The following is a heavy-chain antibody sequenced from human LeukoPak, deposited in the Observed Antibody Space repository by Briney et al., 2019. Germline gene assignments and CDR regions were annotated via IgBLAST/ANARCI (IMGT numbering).Heavy chain of an antibody. CDR1: GYTFTSYG. Sequence: EASVKVSCKASGYTFTSYGISWVRQAPGQGLEWMGWISAYNGNTNYAQKLQGRVTMTSDTSTSTAYMELRSLRSDDTAVYYCARADIVVVVAADYRFDYWGQGTLVTVSS. V-gene: IGHV1-18*01. CDR2: ISAYNGNT. CDR3: ARADIVVVVAADYRFDY. D-gene: IGHD2-15*01. J-gene: IGHJ4*02.